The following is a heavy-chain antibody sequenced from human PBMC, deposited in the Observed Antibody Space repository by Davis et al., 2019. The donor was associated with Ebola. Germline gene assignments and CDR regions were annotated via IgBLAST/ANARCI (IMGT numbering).Heavy chain of an antibody. V-gene: IGHV1-69*04. Sequence: AASVKVSCKASGGTFSSYAISWVRQAPGQGLEWMGRIIPILGIANYAQKFQGRVTMNTDTSTSTAYMELRSLRSDDTAVYYCARDLGWFGELLSYYFDYWGQGTLVTVSS. CDR2: IIPILGIA. CDR1: GGTFSSYA. D-gene: IGHD3-10*01. CDR3: ARDLGWFGELLSYYFDY. J-gene: IGHJ4*02.